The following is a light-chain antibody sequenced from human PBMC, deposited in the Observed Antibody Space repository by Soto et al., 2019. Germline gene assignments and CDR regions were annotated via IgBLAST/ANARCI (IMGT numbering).Light chain of an antibody. V-gene: IGKV3-20*01. CDR2: GAS. J-gene: IGKJ1*01. CDR3: HQYVASPRT. CDR1: QRISGGY. Sequence: EIVLTQSPGTLPLSPGERATISCRASQRISGGYLAWYQHRPGQAPRLLFSGASNRAAGIPDRFSGYGSGTDFTLTISRLEPEDFAVYYCHQYVASPRTFGQGTKVEVK.